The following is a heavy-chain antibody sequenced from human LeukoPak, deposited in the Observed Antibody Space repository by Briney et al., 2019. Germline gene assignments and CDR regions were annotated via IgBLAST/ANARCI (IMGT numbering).Heavy chain of an antibody. CDR3: ARAHSGNYYVNI. D-gene: IGHD1-26*01. J-gene: IGHJ3*02. V-gene: IGHV4-31*03. Sequence: SQTLSLTCTVSGVSISSGGSYWSWIRQPPGRGLEWIGYIYYSGSTYYNPSLRNRITISVDTSKNQFSLKLTSVTAADTAVYYCARAHSGNYYVNIWGQGTMVTVSS. CDR1: GVSISSGGSY. CDR2: IYYSGST.